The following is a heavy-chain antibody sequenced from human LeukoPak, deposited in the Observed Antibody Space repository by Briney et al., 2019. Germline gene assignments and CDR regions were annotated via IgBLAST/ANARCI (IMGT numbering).Heavy chain of an antibody. Sequence: PGGSLRLSCAASGLTFSSYWMSWVRQAPGKGLEWVANIKQDGSEKYYVDSVKGRFTISRDNAKNSLYLQMNSLRAEGTAVYYCARSIAAASSSYYFDYWGQGTLVTVSS. J-gene: IGHJ4*02. CDR3: ARSIAAASSSYYFDY. V-gene: IGHV3-7*01. CDR1: GLTFSSYW. CDR2: IKQDGSEK. D-gene: IGHD6-13*01.